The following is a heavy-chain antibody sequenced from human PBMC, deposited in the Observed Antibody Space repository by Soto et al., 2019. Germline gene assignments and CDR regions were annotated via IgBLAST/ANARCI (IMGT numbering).Heavy chain of an antibody. J-gene: IGHJ6*03. CDR2: INPSGGST. Sequence: ASVKVSCKASGYTFTSYYIHLVRQAPGQGLEWMGIINPSGGSTSYAQKFQGRVTMTRDPSTSTVSMELSSLRSEDTAVYYCASSSSGDYYYYMDVWGKGTTVTVS. CDR1: GYTFTSYY. CDR3: ASSSSGDYYYYMDV. D-gene: IGHD6-6*01. V-gene: IGHV1-46*03.